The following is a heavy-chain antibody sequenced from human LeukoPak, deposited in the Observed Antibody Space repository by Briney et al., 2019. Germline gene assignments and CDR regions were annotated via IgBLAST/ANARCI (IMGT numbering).Heavy chain of an antibody. CDR3: AKDPSLYYDFWSGPIGDAFDI. CDR2: ISGSDGST. J-gene: IGHJ3*02. D-gene: IGHD3-3*01. Sequence: GGSLRLSCAASGFTFSSYAMSWVRQAPGKGLEWVSAISGSDGSTYYADSVKGRFTISRDNSKNTLYLQMNSLRAEDTAVYYCAKDPSLYYDFWSGPIGDAFDIWGQGTMVAVSS. V-gene: IGHV3-23*01. CDR1: GFTFSSYA.